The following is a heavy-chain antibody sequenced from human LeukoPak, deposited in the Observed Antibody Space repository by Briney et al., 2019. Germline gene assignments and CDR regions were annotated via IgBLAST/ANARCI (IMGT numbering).Heavy chain of an antibody. CDR2: IYTSGST. J-gene: IGHJ3*02. V-gene: IGHV4-4*07. CDR1: GGSISSYY. D-gene: IGHD6-19*01. Sequence: PSETLSLTCTVSGGSISSYYWSWIRQPAGKGLEWIGRIYTSGSTNYNPSPKSRVTMSVDTSKNQFSLKLSSVTVADTAVYYCARDFPYSSGWYSAFDIWGQGAMVTVSS. CDR3: ARDFPYSSGWYSAFDI.